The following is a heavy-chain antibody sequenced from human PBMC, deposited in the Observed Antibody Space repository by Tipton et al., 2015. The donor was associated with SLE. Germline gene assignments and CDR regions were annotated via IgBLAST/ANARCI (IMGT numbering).Heavy chain of an antibody. CDR2: MHYSGTT. D-gene: IGHD4-17*01. V-gene: IGHV4-39*01. CDR3: ARRITYGIPFDH. CDR1: GDSISSSSHL. J-gene: IGHJ4*02. Sequence: GLVKPSETLSLTCSVSGDSISSSSHLWGWIRQPPGKGLEWIGNMHYSGTTDYNPSLTSRVTISVDTSKNKFSLQLVFVTAADTAVYYCARRITYGIPFDHWGQGILVTISS.